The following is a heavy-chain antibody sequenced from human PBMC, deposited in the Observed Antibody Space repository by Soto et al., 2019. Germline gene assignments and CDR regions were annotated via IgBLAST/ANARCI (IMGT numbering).Heavy chain of an antibody. Sequence: SETLSLTCTVSGSSISSYYWSWMRQPPGKGLEWIGYIYYSGSTNHNPSLKSRVTISVDTYKNQFSLKLSSVTAADTAVYHCARSYYDSSGYYTEYFQHWGQGTLVTVSS. CDR1: GSSISSYY. D-gene: IGHD3-22*01. CDR2: IYYSGST. J-gene: IGHJ1*01. CDR3: ARSYYDSSGYYTEYFQH. V-gene: IGHV4-59*01.